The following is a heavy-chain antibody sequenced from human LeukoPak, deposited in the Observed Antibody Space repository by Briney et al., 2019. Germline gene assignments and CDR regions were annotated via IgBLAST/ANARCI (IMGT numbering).Heavy chain of an antibody. CDR1: GYSFTRYW. CDR2: VYPGDSDT. D-gene: IGHD3-22*01. J-gene: IGHJ4*02. CDR3: ARGLYYDSSGFFAAF. V-gene: IGHV5-51*01. Sequence: GESLKISCQASGYSFTRYWIGWVRQMPGKGLEWMEIVYPGDSDTIYSPSFQGQVTISADRSITTAYLQLNRLETSDTATYFCARGLYYDSSGFFAAFWGRGTLVTVSS.